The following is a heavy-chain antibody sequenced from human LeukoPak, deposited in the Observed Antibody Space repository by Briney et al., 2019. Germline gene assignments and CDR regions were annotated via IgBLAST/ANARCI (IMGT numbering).Heavy chain of an antibody. CDR2: IYHSGST. J-gene: IGHJ4*02. V-gene: IGHV4-38-2*01. CDR3: ARVVRYCSGSSCYWFDY. D-gene: IGHD2-15*01. Sequence: SETLFLTCAVSGYSISSGYYWGWIRQPPGKGLEWIGSIYHSGSTYYNPSLKSRIIISVDTSKNQLSLKLSSVTAADTAVYYCARVVRYCSGSSCYWFDYWGQGTLVTVSS. CDR1: GYSISSGYY.